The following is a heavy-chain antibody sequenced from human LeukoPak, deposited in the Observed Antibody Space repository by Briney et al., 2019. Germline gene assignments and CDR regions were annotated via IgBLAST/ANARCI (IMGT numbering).Heavy chain of an antibody. CDR3: ARVSSRIQLTLGY. Sequence: GGSLRLSCAASGFTFSSYGMHWVRQAPGKGLEWVAVIRYDGSNKYYADSVKGRFTISRDNSKNTLYLQMNSLRAEDTAVYYCARVSSRIQLTLGYWGQGTLVTVSS. CDR2: IRYDGSNK. CDR1: GFTFSSYG. D-gene: IGHD5-18*01. V-gene: IGHV3-33*01. J-gene: IGHJ4*02.